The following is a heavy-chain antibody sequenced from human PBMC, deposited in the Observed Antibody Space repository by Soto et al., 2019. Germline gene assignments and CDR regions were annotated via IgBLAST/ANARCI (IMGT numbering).Heavy chain of an antibody. V-gene: IGHV1-18*01. Sequence: QVQLVQSGPEMKKPGASVKVTCRSSGYNYRSYGVTLFRQAPGQGPEWMCWISAYNRNTRYGQSLQDRLIMTIDTPTRTTYVELRIPRTDDTAVYYGAGSEFGSYFYFDYCGQGTLVSVSS. CDR2: ISAYNRNT. CDR1: GYNYRSYG. D-gene: IGHD3-10*01. J-gene: IGHJ4*02. CDR3: AGSEFGSYFYFDY.